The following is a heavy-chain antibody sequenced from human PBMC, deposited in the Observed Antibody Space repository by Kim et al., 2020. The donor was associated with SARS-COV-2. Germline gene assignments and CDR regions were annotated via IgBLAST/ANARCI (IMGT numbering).Heavy chain of an antibody. D-gene: IGHD2-2*01. J-gene: IGHJ4*02. CDR3: AKDITPDIVVVPAAAATDY. V-gene: IGHV3-43*01. Sequence: GRFTISRDNSKNSLYLQMNSLRTEDTALYYCAKDITPDIVVVPAAAATDYWGQGTLVTVSS.